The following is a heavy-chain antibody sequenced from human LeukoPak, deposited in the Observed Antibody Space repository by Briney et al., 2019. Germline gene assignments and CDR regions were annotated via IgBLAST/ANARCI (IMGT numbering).Heavy chain of an antibody. D-gene: IGHD1-26*01. CDR1: GITFSYFG. V-gene: IGHV3-30*18. CDR2: ISYDGSNK. CDR3: AKDREGAFDI. Sequence: GRSLRLSCAASGITFSYFGMHWVRQAPGKGLEWVAVISYDGSNKYYADSVKGRFTISRDNSKNTLYLQMNSLRAEDTAVYYCAKDREGAFDIWGQGTMVTVSS. J-gene: IGHJ3*02.